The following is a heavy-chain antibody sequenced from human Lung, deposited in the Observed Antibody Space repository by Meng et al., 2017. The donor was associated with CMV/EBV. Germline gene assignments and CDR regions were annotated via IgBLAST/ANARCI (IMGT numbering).Heavy chain of an antibody. CDR2: ISAYNGRS. Sequence: SVXVSXXPSGYTFTSYGISWVRQAPGQGLEWMGWISAYNGRSNYPQRLQGRVTMTTDTSTSTAYMELRSLRSDDTAMYYCVRDDRYTGYDRFDSWGQGTLVTFSS. D-gene: IGHD5-12*01. V-gene: IGHV1-18*01. CDR1: GYTFTSYG. J-gene: IGHJ4*02. CDR3: VRDDRYTGYDRFDS.